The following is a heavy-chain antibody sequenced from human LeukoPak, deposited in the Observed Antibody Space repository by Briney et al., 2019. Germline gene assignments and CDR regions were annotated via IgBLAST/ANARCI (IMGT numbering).Heavy chain of an antibody. CDR3: ARYMVRGVIRGNWFDP. CDR2: IYYSGST. CDR1: GGSISSSSYY. V-gene: IGHV4-39*01. Sequence: PSETLSLTCTVSGGSISSSSYYWGWIRQPPGKGLEWIGSIYYSGSTYYNPSLKSRVTISVDTSKNQFSLKLSSVTAADTAVYYCARYMVRGVIRGNWFDPWGQGTLVTVSS. D-gene: IGHD3-10*01. J-gene: IGHJ5*02.